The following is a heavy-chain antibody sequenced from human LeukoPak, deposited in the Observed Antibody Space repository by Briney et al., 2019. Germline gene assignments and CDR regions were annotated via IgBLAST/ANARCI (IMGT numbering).Heavy chain of an antibody. CDR2: IYYSGST. V-gene: IGHV4-59*01. Sequence: SETLSLTCTASGGSISSYYWSWIRQPPGKGLEWIGYIYYSGSTNYNPSLKSRVTISVDTSKNQFSLKLSSVTAADTAVYYCARLRWLQLRYFDYWGQGTLVTVSS. CDR3: ARLRWLQLRYFDY. CDR1: GGSISSYY. D-gene: IGHD5-24*01. J-gene: IGHJ4*02.